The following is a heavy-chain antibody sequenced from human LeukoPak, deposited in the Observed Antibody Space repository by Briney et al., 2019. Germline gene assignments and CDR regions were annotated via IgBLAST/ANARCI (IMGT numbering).Heavy chain of an antibody. CDR2: ISGSSTYI. CDR1: GFTFSSCG. CDR3: ARDVYSYGYWGMDV. D-gene: IGHD5-18*01. J-gene: IGHJ6*02. Sequence: GGSLRLSCAASGFTFSSCGMNWVRQAPGKGLEWVSSISGSSTYIYYADSVKGRFTISRDNAKNSLYLQMNSLRAEDTAVYYCARDVYSYGYWGMDVWGQGTTVTVSS. V-gene: IGHV3-21*04.